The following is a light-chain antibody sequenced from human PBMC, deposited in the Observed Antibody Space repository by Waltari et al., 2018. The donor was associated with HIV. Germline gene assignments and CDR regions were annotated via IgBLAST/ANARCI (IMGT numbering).Light chain of an antibody. CDR1: SSNIRSNT. CDR3: AAWDDSLNGWV. Sequence: QSVLTQPPSASGTPGQRVTISCSGSSSNIRSNTVSWYQQLPGTAPKLLIYRNDQRPSGVPDRFSGSKSGTSASLAISGLQSEDEADYYCAAWDDSLNGWVFGGGTKLTVL. J-gene: IGLJ3*02. CDR2: RND. V-gene: IGLV1-44*01.